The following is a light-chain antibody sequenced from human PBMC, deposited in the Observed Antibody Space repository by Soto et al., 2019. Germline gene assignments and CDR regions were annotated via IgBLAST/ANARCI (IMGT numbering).Light chain of an antibody. J-gene: IGLJ1*01. V-gene: IGLV2-14*02. CDR3: CSYSSSNTLYD. CDR2: EGS. CDR1: SSDVGSYNL. Sequence: QSALTQPASVSGSPGQSITISCTGTSSDVGSYNLVSWYQQHPGKAPKLMIYEGSKRPSGVSNRFSGSKSGNTASLTISGLQAEDEADYYCCSYSSSNTLYDFGSGTKLTVL.